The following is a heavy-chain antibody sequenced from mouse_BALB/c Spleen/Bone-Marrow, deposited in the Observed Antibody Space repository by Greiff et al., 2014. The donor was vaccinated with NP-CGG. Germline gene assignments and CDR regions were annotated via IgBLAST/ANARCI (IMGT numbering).Heavy chain of an antibody. CDR2: INPSNGGT. J-gene: IGHJ4*01. D-gene: IGHD5-1*01. Sequence: LVESGAELVKPGASVKLSCGASGYTFTNYYMYWVKQRPGQGLEWIGEINPSNGGTNFNEKFKSKATLTVDKSSSTAYMQLSSLTSEDSAVYYCTRLPHWGQGTSVTVSS. CDR1: GYTFTNYY. V-gene: IGHV1S81*02. CDR3: TRLPH.